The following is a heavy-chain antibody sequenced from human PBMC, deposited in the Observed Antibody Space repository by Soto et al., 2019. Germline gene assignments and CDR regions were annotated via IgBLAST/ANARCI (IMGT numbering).Heavy chain of an antibody. CDR2: IYPGDSDT. J-gene: IGHJ3*01. D-gene: IGHD1-1*01. CDR1: GHNFISQW. CDR3: ASRKLTTDAFDF. Sequence: GESLKISCEGFGHNFISQWIGWVRQMPGKGLEWMGVIYPGDSDTRYNPSFQGQVTISADKSISTAYLRWRSLKASDTAMYYCASRKLTTDAFDFWGQGTMVTVSS. V-gene: IGHV5-51*01.